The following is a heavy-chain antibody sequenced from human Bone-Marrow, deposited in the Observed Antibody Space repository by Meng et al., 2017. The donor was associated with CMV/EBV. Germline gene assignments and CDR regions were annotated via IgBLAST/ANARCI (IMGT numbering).Heavy chain of an antibody. D-gene: IGHD1-7*01. V-gene: IGHV3-30*02. Sequence: GESLKISRAASGCTFSSYVMHWVREAPGKGLEWVAFIRYDGSNKYYADSVKGRFTISRDNSKNTLYLQMNSLRPEDTALYYCAKDYNWDYNSTPTESCLEPWGQGARVTGSS. J-gene: IGHJ5*02. CDR3: AKDYNWDYNSTPTESCLEP. CDR2: IRYDGSNK. CDR1: GCTFSSYV.